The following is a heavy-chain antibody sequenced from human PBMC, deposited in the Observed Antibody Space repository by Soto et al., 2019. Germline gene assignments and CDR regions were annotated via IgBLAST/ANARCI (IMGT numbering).Heavy chain of an antibody. Sequence: PGKGLEWIGSIYYSGSTYYNPSLKRRVTISVDTSKNQFSLKLSSVTAADTSFFFQAEDGIRDL. D-gene: IGHD2-21*01. J-gene: IGHJ2*01. CDR3: AEDGIRDL. V-gene: IGHV4-39*01. CDR2: IYYSGST.